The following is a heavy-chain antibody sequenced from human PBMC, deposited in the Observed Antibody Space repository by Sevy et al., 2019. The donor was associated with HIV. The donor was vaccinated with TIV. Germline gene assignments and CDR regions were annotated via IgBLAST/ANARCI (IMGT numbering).Heavy chain of an antibody. CDR2: IIPIFGTA. V-gene: IGHV1-69*06. CDR3: ARDLGAYSYGIGAFDI. D-gene: IGHD5-18*01. J-gene: IGHJ3*02. Sequence: ASVKVSCKASGGTFSSYAISWVRQAPGQGLEWMGGIIPIFGTANYAQKFQGRVTITADKSTSTAYMELSSLRCEDTAVYYCARDLGAYSYGIGAFDIWGQGTMVTVSS. CDR1: GGTFSSYA.